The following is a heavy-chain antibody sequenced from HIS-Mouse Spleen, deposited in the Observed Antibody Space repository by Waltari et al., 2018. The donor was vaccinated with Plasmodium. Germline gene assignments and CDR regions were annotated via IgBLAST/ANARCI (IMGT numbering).Heavy chain of an antibody. J-gene: IGHJ2*01. CDR2: RKQEGSEK. CDR1: GFTFSSYW. CDR3: ASRRYWVFGP. Sequence: EVQLVESGGGLVQPGGSLRLSCAASGFTFSSYWMSWVRQAPGKGLGRVGNRKQEGSEKNYGGSWKGRITISRDNGKNLLYLQMNSLRAEDTAVYYWASRRYWVFGPLGRGTPVPVSS. V-gene: IGHV3-7*01.